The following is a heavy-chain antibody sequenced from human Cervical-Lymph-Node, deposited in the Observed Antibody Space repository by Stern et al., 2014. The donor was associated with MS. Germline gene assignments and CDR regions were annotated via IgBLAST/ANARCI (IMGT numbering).Heavy chain of an antibody. V-gene: IGHV3-21*01. D-gene: IGHD3-22*01. CDR2: ISSSSSYI. J-gene: IGHJ4*02. CDR3: ARESYYYDSSGLDY. Sequence: EVQLVESGGGLVKPGGSLRLSCAASGFTFSSYSMNWVRQAPGKGLERDSSISSSSSYIYYADSVKGRFTISRENAKNSLYLQMNSLRAEDTAVYYCARESYYYDSSGLDYWGQGTLVTVSS. CDR1: GFTFSSYS.